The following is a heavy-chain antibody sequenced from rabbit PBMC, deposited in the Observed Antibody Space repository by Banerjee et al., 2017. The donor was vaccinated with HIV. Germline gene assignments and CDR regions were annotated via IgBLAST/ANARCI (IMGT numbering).Heavy chain of an antibody. D-gene: IGHD2-1*01. Sequence: QEQLEESGGDLVKPEGSLTLTCKASGIDFSGAYYMCWVHQAPGKGLEWIGCIASGSRGGNYHANWAKGRFTISKTSSTTVTLQMTSLTAADTATYFCARYLYDDYFNLWGPGTLVTVS. CDR2: IASGSRGGN. CDR3: ARYLYDDYFNL. CDR1: GIDFSGAYY. J-gene: IGHJ4*01. V-gene: IGHV1S45*01.